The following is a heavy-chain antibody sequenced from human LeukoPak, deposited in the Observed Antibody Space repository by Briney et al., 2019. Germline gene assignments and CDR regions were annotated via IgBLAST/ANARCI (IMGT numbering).Heavy chain of an antibody. Sequence: PSETLSLTCVVYSGSFSGYFWSWIRQPPGERLWWVGEIDRSGSTTYNPSLKSRVNVLLDTSKNQFSLRLSSVTAADTAVYYCARQGDQLLSLNGFDPWGQGTLVTVSS. CDR1: SGSFSGYF. CDR2: IDRSGST. D-gene: IGHD2-2*01. J-gene: IGHJ5*02. V-gene: IGHV4-34*01. CDR3: ARQGDQLLSLNGFDP.